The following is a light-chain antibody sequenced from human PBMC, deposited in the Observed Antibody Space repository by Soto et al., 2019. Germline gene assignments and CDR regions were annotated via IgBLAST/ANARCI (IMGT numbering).Light chain of an antibody. J-gene: IGLJ3*02. CDR3: QSYDNSLSGSWV. V-gene: IGLV2-11*01. CDR2: DVS. Sequence: QSALTQPRSVSGSPGQSVTISCTGTSSDVGGYNYVSWYQQYPGKAPKLIIYDVSKRPSGVPDRFSGSKSGTSASLAINGLQAEDEAHYYCQSYDNSLSGSWVFGGGTKLTVL. CDR1: SSDVGGYNY.